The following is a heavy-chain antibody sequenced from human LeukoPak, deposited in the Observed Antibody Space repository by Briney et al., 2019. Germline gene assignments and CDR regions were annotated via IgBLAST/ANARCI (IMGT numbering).Heavy chain of an antibody. V-gene: IGHV4-34*01. Sequence: PSETLSFTCAVYGGSFSDYSWSWIRQPPGKGLEWIGEIDHSGSTSYNPSLKSRLTISVDTSKKQFSLKLNSVTAADTAMYYCATRLPTDYWGQGTLVTVSS. D-gene: IGHD5-12*01. CDR2: IDHSGST. CDR1: GGSFSDYS. CDR3: ATRLPTDY. J-gene: IGHJ4*02.